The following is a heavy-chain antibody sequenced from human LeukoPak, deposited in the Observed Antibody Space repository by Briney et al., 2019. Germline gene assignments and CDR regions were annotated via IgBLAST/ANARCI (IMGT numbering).Heavy chain of an antibody. CDR1: GFTVSSSY. Sequence: PGGSLRLSCAASGFTVSSSYMNWVRQAPGKGLEWVSVIYSGGPSYYADSVKGRFTISRHNSKNTLYLQMNSLRAEATAVYYCARGLVGAYFDYWGQGTLVTVSS. CDR2: IYSGGPS. V-gene: IGHV3-53*01. CDR3: ARGLVGAYFDY. D-gene: IGHD1-26*01. J-gene: IGHJ4*02.